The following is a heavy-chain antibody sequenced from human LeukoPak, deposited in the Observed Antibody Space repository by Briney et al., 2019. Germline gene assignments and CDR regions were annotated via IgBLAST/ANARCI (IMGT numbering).Heavy chain of an antibody. Sequence: ASVKVSCKASGYTFSSYAINWVRRAPGQGLEWMGWISGYNGNTNYAQKFQGRVTMTTDTSTNTAYMEVKGLRSDDTAVYYCARLDITFGGGIVNAGSNYWGQGTLVTVSS. CDR2: ISGYNGNT. J-gene: IGHJ4*02. D-gene: IGHD3-16*02. V-gene: IGHV1-18*01. CDR1: GYTFSSYA. CDR3: ARLDITFGGGIVNAGSNY.